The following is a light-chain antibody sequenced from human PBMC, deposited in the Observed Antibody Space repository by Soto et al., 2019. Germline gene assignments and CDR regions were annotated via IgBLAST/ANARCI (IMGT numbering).Light chain of an antibody. Sequence: QSALTQPPSASGSPGQSVTIHCTGTSSDVGGYNSVSWYQQHPGKIPKLMIYEVSKRPSGVPDRFSGSKSGNTASLTVSGLQAEDEADYYFSSYAGSNNSVLGGGTKLTVL. J-gene: IGLJ2*01. CDR1: SSDVGGYNS. V-gene: IGLV2-8*01. CDR2: EVS. CDR3: SSYAGSNNSV.